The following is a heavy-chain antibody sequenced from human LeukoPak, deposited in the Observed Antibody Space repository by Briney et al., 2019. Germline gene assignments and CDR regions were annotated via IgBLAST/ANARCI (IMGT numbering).Heavy chain of an antibody. CDR1: GGSISSYY. Sequence: SETLSLTCTVSGGSISSYYWSWIRQPPGKGLEWIGYIYYSGSTNYNPSLKSRVTISLDTSKNQFSLKLSSVTAADAAVYYCARADYYDSSAIFDYWGPGTLVTVSS. CDR3: ARADYYDSSAIFDY. J-gene: IGHJ4*02. D-gene: IGHD3-22*01. V-gene: IGHV4-59*01. CDR2: IYYSGST.